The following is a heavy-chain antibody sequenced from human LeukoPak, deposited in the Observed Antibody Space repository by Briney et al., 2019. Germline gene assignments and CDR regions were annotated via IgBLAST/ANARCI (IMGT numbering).Heavy chain of an antibody. CDR2: IYYSGST. J-gene: IGHJ2*01. CDR1: GGSISSGGYY. D-gene: IGHD4-17*01. Sequence: SETLSLTCTVSGGSISSGGYYWSWIRQPPGKGLEWIGYIYYSGSTNYNPSLKSRVTISLDTSKDQFSLTLSSVTAADTAVYYCARDSYGVSWYFDLWGRGTLVTVSS. CDR3: ARDSYGVSWYFDL. V-gene: IGHV4-61*08.